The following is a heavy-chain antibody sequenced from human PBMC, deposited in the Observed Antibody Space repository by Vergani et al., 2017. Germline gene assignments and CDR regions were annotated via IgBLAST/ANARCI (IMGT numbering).Heavy chain of an antibody. CDR1: GGSISSYY. D-gene: IGHD5-24*01. Sequence: QVQLQESGPGLVKPSETLSLTCTVSGGSISSYYWSWIRQPPGKGLEWIGYISYSGSTNYNPPLKSRVTISVDTSKNQFSLKLSSVTAADTAVYYCATGGRDGPPSWGQGTLVTVSS. J-gene: IGHJ5*02. CDR2: ISYSGST. CDR3: ATGGRDGPPS. V-gene: IGHV4-59*01.